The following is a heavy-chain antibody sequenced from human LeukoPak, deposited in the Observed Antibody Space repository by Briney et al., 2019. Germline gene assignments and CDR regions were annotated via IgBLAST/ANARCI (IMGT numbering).Heavy chain of an antibody. Sequence: GGSLRLSCAASGFTFSNYWMHWVRQAPGKGLVWVSRLSSDGSSTNYADSVKGRFTISRDNAKNTLHLQMNGLRAEDTAVYYCARAGYSSGWYYFDNWGQGILVTVSS. CDR3: ARAGYSSGWYYFDN. D-gene: IGHD6-19*01. CDR1: GFTFSNYW. J-gene: IGHJ4*02. CDR2: LSSDGSST. V-gene: IGHV3-74*01.